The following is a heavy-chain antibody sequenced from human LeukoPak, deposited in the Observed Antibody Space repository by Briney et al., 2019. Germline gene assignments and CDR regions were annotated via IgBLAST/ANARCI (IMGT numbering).Heavy chain of an antibody. J-gene: IGHJ4*02. CDR2: IYYSGST. V-gene: IGHV4-59*08. CDR1: GGSISSYY. CDR3: ASQGGFGELWPLYFDY. Sequence: PSETLSLTCTVSGGSISSYYWSCVRQPPGRGGGWSGYIYYSGSTNYNPSFKSRVTTSLETSTNNFTLKLSSVTAADTAVYYCASQGGFGELWPLYFDYWCQGTRVIVSA. D-gene: IGHD3-10*01.